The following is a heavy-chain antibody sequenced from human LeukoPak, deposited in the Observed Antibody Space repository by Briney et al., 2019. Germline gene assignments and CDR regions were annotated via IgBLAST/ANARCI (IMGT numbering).Heavy chain of an antibody. CDR2: ISAYNGNT. D-gene: IGHD3-3*01. V-gene: IGHV1-18*01. J-gene: IGHJ4*02. CDR3: ARSKTIFGVVMPGDPFSGSRD. CDR1: GYTFTSYG. Sequence: ASVKVSCKASGYTFTSYGISWVRQAPGQGLEWMGWISAYNGNTNYAQKLQGRVTMTRDTSTSTVYMELSSLRSEDTAVYYCARSKTIFGVVMPGDPFSGSRDWRQGTLVTVSS.